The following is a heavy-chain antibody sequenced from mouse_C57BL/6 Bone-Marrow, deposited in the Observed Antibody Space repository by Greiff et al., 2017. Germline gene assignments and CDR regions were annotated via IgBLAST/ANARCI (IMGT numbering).Heavy chain of an antibody. Sequence: EVKLQESGPVLVKPGASVKMSCKASGYTFTDYNMHWVKQSHGKSLEWMGYINPNNGGTSYNQKFKGKATLTVNKSSSTAYMELRSLTSEDSAVYYCARKGGSGTWFAYWGQGTLVTVSA. D-gene: IGHD3-2*02. CDR2: INPNNGGT. CDR3: ARKGGSGTWFAY. V-gene: IGHV1-22*01. J-gene: IGHJ3*01. CDR1: GYTFTDYN.